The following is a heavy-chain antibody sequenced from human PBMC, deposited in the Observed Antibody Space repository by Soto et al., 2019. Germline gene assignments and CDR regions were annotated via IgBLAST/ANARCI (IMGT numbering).Heavy chain of an antibody. CDR2: ISYDGSNK. V-gene: IGHV3-30*03. D-gene: IGHD1-26*01. J-gene: IGHJ6*02. CDR1: GFTFSSYG. CDR3: ARDSGGVYYYGMDV. Sequence: PGGSLRLSCAASGFTFSSYGMHWVRQAPGKGLEWVAVISYDGSNKYYADSVKGRFTISRDNSKNTLYLQMNSLRAEDTAVYYCARDSGGVYYYGMDVWGQGTTVTVSS.